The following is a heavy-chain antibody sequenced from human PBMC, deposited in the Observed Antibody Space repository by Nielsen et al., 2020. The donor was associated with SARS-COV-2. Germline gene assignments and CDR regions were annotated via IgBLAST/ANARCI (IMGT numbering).Heavy chain of an antibody. J-gene: IGHJ4*02. CDR1: GFTFSNHA. Sequence: GESLKISCAASGFTFSNHAMHWVRQAPRKGLEWVALISHAGRHEYYADSVKGRFTLSRDNSKNTLFLQMNSLGTEDTAVYYCAAEGREQWLGDSFPQPYWGQGTLVTVSS. CDR2: ISHAGRHE. V-gene: IGHV3-30*04. CDR3: AAEGREQWLGDSFPQPY. D-gene: IGHD6-19*01.